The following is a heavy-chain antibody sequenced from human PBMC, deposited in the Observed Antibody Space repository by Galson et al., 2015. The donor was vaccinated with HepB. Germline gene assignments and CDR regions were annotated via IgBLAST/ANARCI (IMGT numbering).Heavy chain of an antibody. CDR1: GYTFTGYY. J-gene: IGHJ5*02. D-gene: IGHD6-6*01. CDR2: INPNSGGT. V-gene: IGHV1-2*06. Sequence: SVKVSCKASGYTFTGYYMHWVRQAPGQGLEWMGRINPNSGGTNYAQKFQGRVTMTRDTSISTAYMELSSLRSEDTAVYYCARVRGKYSRTYNWFDPWGQGTLVTVSS. CDR3: ARVRGKYSRTYNWFDP.